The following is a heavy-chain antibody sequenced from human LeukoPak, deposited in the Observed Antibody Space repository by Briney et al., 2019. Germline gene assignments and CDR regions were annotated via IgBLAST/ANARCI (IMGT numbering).Heavy chain of an antibody. V-gene: IGHV4-61*08. CDR3: ARVRITIFGFDGMDV. CDR2: IHYSGST. CDR1: GGSDSSGGYY. Sequence: SETLSLTCTVSGGSDSSGGYYWSWIRQPPGKGLEWIGYIHYSGSTKYNPSLKSRVTISVDTSKNQFSLKLSSVTAADTAVYYCARVRITIFGFDGMDVWGQGTTVTVSS. J-gene: IGHJ6*02. D-gene: IGHD3-3*01.